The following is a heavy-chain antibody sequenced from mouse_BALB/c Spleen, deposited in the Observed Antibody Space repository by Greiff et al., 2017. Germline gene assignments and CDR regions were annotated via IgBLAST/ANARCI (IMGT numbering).Heavy chain of an antibody. CDR1: GFTFTDYY. CDR2: IRNKANGYTT. V-gene: IGHV7-3*02. J-gene: IGHJ3*01. D-gene: IGHD2-4*01. Sequence: EVQVVESGGGLVQPGGSLRLSCATSGFTFTDYYMSWVRQPPGKALEWLGFIRNKANGYTTEYSASVKGRFTISRDNSQSILYLQMNTLRAEDSATYYCARIDYDWCAYWGQGTLVTVSA. CDR3: ARIDYDWCAY.